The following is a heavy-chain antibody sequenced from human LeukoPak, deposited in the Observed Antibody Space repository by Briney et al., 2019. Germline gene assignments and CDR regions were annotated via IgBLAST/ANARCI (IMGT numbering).Heavy chain of an antibody. V-gene: IGHV3-11*01. CDR3: AREDDYGDSIDY. D-gene: IGHD4-17*01. J-gene: IGHJ4*02. CDR2: ISSSGSTI. Sequence: GSLRLSCAASGFIFSSAWMTWVRQAPGKGLEWVSYISSSGSTIYYADSVKGRFTISRDNAKNSLYLQMNSLRAEDTAVYYCAREDDYGDSIDYWGQGTLVTVSS. CDR1: GFIFSSAW.